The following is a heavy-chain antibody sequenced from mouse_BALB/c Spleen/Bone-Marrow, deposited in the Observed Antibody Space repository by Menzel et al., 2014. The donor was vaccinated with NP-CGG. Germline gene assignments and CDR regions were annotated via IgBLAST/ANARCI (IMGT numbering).Heavy chain of an antibody. CDR2: INPDSSTI. V-gene: IGHV4-1*02. J-gene: IGHJ2*01. Sequence: EVQRVESGGGLVQPGGSLKLSCAASGFDFSRYWMSWVRQAPGKGLEWIGEINPDSSTINYTPSLKDKFIISRDNAKNTLYLQMSKVKSEDTALYYCARQGYYGRIDYWGQGTTLTVSS. D-gene: IGHD1-1*01. CDR1: GFDFSRYW. CDR3: ARQGYYGRIDY.